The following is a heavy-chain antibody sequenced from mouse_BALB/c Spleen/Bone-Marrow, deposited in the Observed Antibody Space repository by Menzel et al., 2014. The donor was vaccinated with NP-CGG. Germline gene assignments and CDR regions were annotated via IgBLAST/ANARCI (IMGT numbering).Heavy chain of an antibody. CDR1: GFTFRSYD. CDR3: ARSGDSSGYGFAY. J-gene: IGHJ3*01. CDR2: IYPGDGST. Sequence: VQLQQSGPELVKPGALVKISCKASGFTFRSYDINWVKQRPGQGLEWIGWIYPGDGSTKYNEKFKGKATLTADKSSSTAYMQPSSLTSDNSAVYFCARSGDSSGYGFAYWGQGTLVTVSA. V-gene: IGHV1S56*01. D-gene: IGHD3-2*01.